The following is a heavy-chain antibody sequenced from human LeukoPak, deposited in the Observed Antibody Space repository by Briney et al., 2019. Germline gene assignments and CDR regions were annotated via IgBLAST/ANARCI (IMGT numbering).Heavy chain of an antibody. D-gene: IGHD6-6*01. CDR1: GGSISSGGYY. J-gene: IGHJ6*02. V-gene: IGHV4-31*03. CDR2: IYYSGST. Sequence: ASETLSLTCTVSGGSISSGGYYWSWIRQHPGKGLEWIGYIYYSGSTYYNPSLKSRVTISVDTSKNQFSLKLSSVTAADTAVYYCARDRAARYYYGMDVWGQGTTVTVSS. CDR3: ARDRAARYYYGMDV.